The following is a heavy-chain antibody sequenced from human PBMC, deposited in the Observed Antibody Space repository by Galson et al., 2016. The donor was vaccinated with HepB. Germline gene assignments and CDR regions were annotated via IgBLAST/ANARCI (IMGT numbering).Heavy chain of an antibody. J-gene: IGHJ4*02. CDR3: AKSWRDSSGHDFYFDY. D-gene: IGHD3-22*01. Sequence: SLRLSCAASGFTFDAYAMHWVRQAPGKGLEWVSGISSTSGSIAYADSVKGRFAISRDNAKNSLSLQLNSLRPEDTALYYCAKSWRDSSGHDFYFDYWGQGSLVTVSS. V-gene: IGHV3-9*01. CDR1: GFTFDAYA. CDR2: ISSTSGSI.